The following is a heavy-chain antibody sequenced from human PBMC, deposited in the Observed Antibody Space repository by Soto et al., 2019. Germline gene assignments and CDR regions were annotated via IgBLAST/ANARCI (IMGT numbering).Heavy chain of an antibody. V-gene: IGHV3-15*01. D-gene: IGHD3-22*01. CDR2: IKRKIAGGTT. CDR1: GFTFSNVW. Sequence: GGSLRLSCSASGFTFSNVWMSWVRQAPGKGLEWVGLIKRKIAGGTTDYAAPVKGRFTISRDDSKDTLYLQMYSLKSEDTAVYYCNTISHSSGYCHEYWGQGTLVTVSS. CDR3: NTISHSSGYCHEY. J-gene: IGHJ4*02.